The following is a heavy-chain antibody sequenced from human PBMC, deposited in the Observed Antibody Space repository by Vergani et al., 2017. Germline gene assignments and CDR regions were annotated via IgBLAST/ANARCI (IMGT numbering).Heavy chain of an antibody. CDR3: VRVKGSNWNDHLYDI. V-gene: IGHV3-72*01. CDR1: GFIFSDHY. Sequence: EVKVVESGGGLVQPGGSLRLSCAASGFIFSDHYMDWVRQAPGKGLEWVGLIRNKANDYTTQYAASVKGRFTISRDDSNRYLYLQMNSLQTVDTALYYCVRVKGSNWNDHLYDIWGQGTLVTVSS. D-gene: IGHD1-1*01. J-gene: IGHJ3*02. CDR2: IRNKANDYTT.